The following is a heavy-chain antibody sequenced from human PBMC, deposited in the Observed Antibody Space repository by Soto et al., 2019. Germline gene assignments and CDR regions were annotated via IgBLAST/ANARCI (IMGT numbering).Heavy chain of an antibody. CDR3: ATGAYYFDY. D-gene: IGHD1-1*01. J-gene: IGHJ4*02. Sequence: EVQLGESGGGLVQPGGSLRLSCAASGFTFRSSWMHWVRQPPGKWLVWVSRVNSDGSSTSYADSVKGRFTTSRDNAKNTLYMQMNSLRAEDTAVHYCATGAYYFDYWAKGTLVTVSS. CDR2: VNSDGSST. CDR1: GFTFRSSW. V-gene: IGHV3-74*01.